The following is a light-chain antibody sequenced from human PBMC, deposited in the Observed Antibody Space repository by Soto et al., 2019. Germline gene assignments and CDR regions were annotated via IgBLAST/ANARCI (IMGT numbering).Light chain of an antibody. J-gene: IGKJ5*01. CDR3: QQLFDSPIT. CDR2: ASS. V-gene: IGKV1-9*01. Sequence: DIQLTQSPSFVSPSIGESVSITCGASQVCSTSLAWYQVKPGKAPKLLIYASSTLESGVPSRFSATVSGTEFSLTITSLQPEDFATYYCQQLFDSPITFGQGTRLEIK. CDR1: QVCSTS.